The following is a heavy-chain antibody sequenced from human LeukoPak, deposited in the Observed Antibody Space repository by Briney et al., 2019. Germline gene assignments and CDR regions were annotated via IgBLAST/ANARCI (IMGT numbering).Heavy chain of an antibody. CDR3: ARDRSARRAGYSSSWSLGMDY. D-gene: IGHD6-13*01. V-gene: IGHV4-39*07. Sequence: SETLSLTCTVSGGSISSSSYYWGWIRQPPGKGLEWIGSIYYSGSTYYNPSLKSRVTMSVDTSKNQFSLQLNSVTPEDTAVYYCARDRSARRAGYSSSWSLGMDYWGRGTLVTVSS. CDR1: GGSISSSSYY. CDR2: IYYSGST. J-gene: IGHJ4*02.